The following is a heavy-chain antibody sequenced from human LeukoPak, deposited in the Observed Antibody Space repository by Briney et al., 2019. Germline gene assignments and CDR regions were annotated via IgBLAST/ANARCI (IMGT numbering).Heavy chain of an antibody. J-gene: IGHJ4*02. CDR1: GYTFTSYA. V-gene: IGHV1-3*01. CDR2: INAGNGNT. CDR3: ASLRWSSGGLGY. Sequence: ASVKVSCKASGYTFTSYAMHWVRQAPGQRLEWMGWINAGNGNTKYSQKFQGRVTITRDTSASTAYMELSSLRSEDTAVYYCASLRWSSGGLGYWGQGTLVTVSS. D-gene: IGHD2-15*01.